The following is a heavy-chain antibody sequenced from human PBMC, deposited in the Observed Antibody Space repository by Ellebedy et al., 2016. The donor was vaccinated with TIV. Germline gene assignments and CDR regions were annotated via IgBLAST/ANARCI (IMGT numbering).Heavy chain of an antibody. CDR2: ISHSGST. CDR3: ARILRAGSDGDYFDY. CDR1: GGSISSFY. D-gene: IGHD3-3*01. Sequence: MPSETLSLTCTVSGGSISSFYWNWIRQSPGTGLEWIGYISHSGSTKYNPSLKSRLTISVDTSKNQFALKLSSVTAADTAVYYCARILRAGSDGDYFDYWGQGTQVTASS. J-gene: IGHJ4*02. V-gene: IGHV4-59*12.